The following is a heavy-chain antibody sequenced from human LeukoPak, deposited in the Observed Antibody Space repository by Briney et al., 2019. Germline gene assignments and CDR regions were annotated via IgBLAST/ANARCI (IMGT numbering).Heavy chain of an antibody. CDR2: ISGSSSTI. D-gene: IGHD3-22*01. CDR3: ARGSTYYDSSGQVPFDY. J-gene: IGHJ4*02. Sequence: GGSLRLSCAASGFTISSYSKKWVRQAPGKGLEWGSYISGSSSTIYYADSVKGRFTISRDNGKNTLYLQMNSLRAEDTAVYYCARGSTYYDSSGQVPFDYWGQGTLVTVSS. CDR1: GFTISSYS. V-gene: IGHV3-48*01.